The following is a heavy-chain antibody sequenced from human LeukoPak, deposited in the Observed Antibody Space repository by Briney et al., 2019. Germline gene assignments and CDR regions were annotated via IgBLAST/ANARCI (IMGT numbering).Heavy chain of an antibody. J-gene: IGHJ5*02. CDR3: ARDSVGRYCSSTSCYGPTSNWFDP. CDR2: IYYSGST. CDR1: GGSISSGGYY. V-gene: IGHV4-31*03. Sequence: SQTLSLTCTVPGGSISSGGYYWSWIRQHPGKGLEWIGYIYYSGSTHYNPSLKSRVTISVDTSKNQFSLKLSSVTAADTAVYYCARDSVGRYCSSTSCYGPTSNWFDPWGQGTLVTVSS. D-gene: IGHD2-2*01.